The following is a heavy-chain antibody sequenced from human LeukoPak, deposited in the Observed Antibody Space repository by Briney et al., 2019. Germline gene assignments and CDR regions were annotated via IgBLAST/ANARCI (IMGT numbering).Heavy chain of an antibody. J-gene: IGHJ4*02. Sequence: ERSLRLSCAASGFTVSSYAMHWVRQVPGKGLEWVAVILSDGSNKYYADSVKGRFTISRDNSKNTLYLQMNSLRAEDTAVYYCAKSVVLGTVTDYWGQGTLVTVSS. CDR1: GFTVSSYA. CDR3: AKSVVLGTVTDY. V-gene: IGHV3-30-3*02. CDR2: ILSDGSNK. D-gene: IGHD4-17*01.